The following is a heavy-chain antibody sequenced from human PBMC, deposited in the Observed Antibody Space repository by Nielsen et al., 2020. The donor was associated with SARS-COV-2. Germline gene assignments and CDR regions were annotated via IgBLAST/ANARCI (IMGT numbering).Heavy chain of an antibody. J-gene: IGHJ4*02. D-gene: IGHD1-26*01. CDR3: AKAILKGSSLDY. Sequence: GESLKISCAASGFTFSSYGMHWVRQAPGKGLEWVAVISYDGSNKYYADSVKGRFTISRDNSKNTLYLQMNSLRAEDTAVYYCAKAILKGSSLDYWGQGTLVTVSS. CDR2: ISYDGSNK. V-gene: IGHV3-30*18. CDR1: GFTFSSYG.